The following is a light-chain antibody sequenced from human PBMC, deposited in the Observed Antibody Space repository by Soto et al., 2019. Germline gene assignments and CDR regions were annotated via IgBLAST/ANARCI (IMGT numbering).Light chain of an antibody. V-gene: IGKV3-20*01. J-gene: IGKJ5*01. Sequence: EIVLTLSPVTTSLSQGERGTLSCRASQSVGTSLAWYQQKPGQAHRLLIYGASNRATGITDRFSGSGSGTDFTLTISRLEPEDFAVYYCHQYGNSPETFGKWKRVEIK. CDR2: GAS. CDR3: HQYGNSPET. CDR1: QSVGTS.